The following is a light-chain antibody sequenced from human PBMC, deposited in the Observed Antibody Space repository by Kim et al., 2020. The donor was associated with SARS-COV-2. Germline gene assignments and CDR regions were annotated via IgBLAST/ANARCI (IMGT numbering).Light chain of an antibody. J-gene: IGLJ3*02. Sequence: PGQSITISCTGTSSDVGGYNYVSWYQHHPGKAPKLMIYDVSNRPSGVSNRFSGSKSGNTASLTISGLQAEDEADYYCSSYTSSNWVFGGGTQLTVL. CDR3: SSYTSSNWV. CDR1: SSDVGGYNY. V-gene: IGLV2-14*03. CDR2: DVS.